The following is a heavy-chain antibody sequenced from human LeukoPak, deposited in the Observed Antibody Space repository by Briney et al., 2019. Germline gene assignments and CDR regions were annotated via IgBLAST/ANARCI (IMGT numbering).Heavy chain of an antibody. CDR1: GFTFSNAW. CDR3: TSTLGY. CDR2: IKRKADGGTT. Sequence: GGSLRLSCAASGFTFSNAWMTWVRQAPGKGLEWVGRIKRKADGGTTDYAAPVKGRFTVSRDDSKNTLYLQMNSLKTEDTAVYYCTSTLGYWGQGTLVTVSS. J-gene: IGHJ4*02. D-gene: IGHD3-10*01. V-gene: IGHV3-15*01.